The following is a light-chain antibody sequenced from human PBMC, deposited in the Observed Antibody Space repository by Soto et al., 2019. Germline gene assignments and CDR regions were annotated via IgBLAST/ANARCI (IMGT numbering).Light chain of an antibody. J-gene: IGKJ2*01. CDR2: RAS. CDR1: QSVSSIY. Sequence: EIVLTKSPGPLSLSPGERATLSCRASQSVSSIYLAWYQQKPGQAPRLLIYRASSRAAGIPDRFSGSGSGTDFTLTISRLEPEDFAVYYCQQYGGSPPYTFGQGTKLEI. CDR3: QQYGGSPPYT. V-gene: IGKV3-20*01.